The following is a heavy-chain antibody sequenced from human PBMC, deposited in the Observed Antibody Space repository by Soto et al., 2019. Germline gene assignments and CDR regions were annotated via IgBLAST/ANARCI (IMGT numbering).Heavy chain of an antibody. V-gene: IGHV3-9*01. Sequence: EVQLVESGGGLAQPGRSLRLSCAASGFIFEDYAMHWVRQAPGKGLEWVSGISWQSGSVRYADSVKGRFTISRDNAKNSLYLQMNSLRVEDTALYYCAKDMFSSSSAATFYYWGQGILVTVSS. CDR1: GFIFEDYA. CDR2: ISWQSGSV. J-gene: IGHJ4*02. D-gene: IGHD6-6*01. CDR3: AKDMFSSSSAATFYY.